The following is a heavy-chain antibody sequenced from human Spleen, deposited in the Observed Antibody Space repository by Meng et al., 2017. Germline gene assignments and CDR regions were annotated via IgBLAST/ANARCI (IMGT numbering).Heavy chain of an antibody. Sequence: GRLVQSGAEVKKHGAPVKVSRKASGYTFTGYYIHWVRQAHGQGLEWMGWINPNIGGTNSAQKFQGRVTMTRDTSISTAYMELSRLISDDTAVYYCARDASCDHWGQGTLVTVSS. V-gene: IGHV1-2*02. CDR3: ARDASCDH. D-gene: IGHD3-16*02. CDR2: INPNIGGT. CDR1: GYTFTGYY. J-gene: IGHJ4*02.